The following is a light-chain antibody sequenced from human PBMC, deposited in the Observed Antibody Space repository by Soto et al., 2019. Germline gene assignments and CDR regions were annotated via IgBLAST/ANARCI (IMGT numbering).Light chain of an antibody. CDR2: AAS. CDR3: QQANSFPIT. Sequence: DIQMTQSPSSLSASVGDRVTITCRASQSISTYLNWYQQKPGKAPNLLIFAASSLQSGVPSRFSGSGSGTDFTLTINSLQPEDFATYYCQQANSFPITFGQGTRLEIK. CDR1: QSISTY. V-gene: IGKV1-39*01. J-gene: IGKJ5*01.